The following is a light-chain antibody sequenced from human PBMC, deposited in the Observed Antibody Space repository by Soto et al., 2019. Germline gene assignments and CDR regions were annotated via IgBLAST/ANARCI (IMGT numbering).Light chain of an antibody. CDR1: SSDVGGYNY. Sequence: QSVLTQSASVSGSPGQSITISCTGTSSDVGGYNYVSWYQQHPGKAPKLMIYEVSSRPSGVSNRFSGSKSGNTASLTISGLQAEDESDYYCSSYTSSSTVIFGGGTKLTV. J-gene: IGLJ2*01. V-gene: IGLV2-14*01. CDR3: SSYTSSSTVI. CDR2: EVS.